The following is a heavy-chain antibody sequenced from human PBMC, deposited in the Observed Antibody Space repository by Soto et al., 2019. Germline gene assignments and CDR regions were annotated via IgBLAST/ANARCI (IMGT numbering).Heavy chain of an antibody. J-gene: IGHJ4*02. CDR2: MNPNSGNT. CDR3: ATSFGSGSRAFDY. D-gene: IGHD3-10*01. CDR1: GYTFTSYD. V-gene: IGHV1-8*01. Sequence: GASVKVSCKASGYTFTSYDINWVRQATGQGLEWMGWMNPNSGNTGYAQKFQGRVTLTADKSTSTAYMVLSSLRSEDTAIYYCATSFGSGSRAFDYWGQGALVTVSS.